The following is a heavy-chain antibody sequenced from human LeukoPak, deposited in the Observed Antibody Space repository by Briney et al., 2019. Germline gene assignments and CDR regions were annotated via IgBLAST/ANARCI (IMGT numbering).Heavy chain of an antibody. CDR1: GGSLRSSSYY. D-gene: IGHD3-22*01. CDR2: IYYSGST. Sequence: SETLSLTCTVSGGSLRSSSYYWGWIRQPPGKGLEWIGSIYYSGSTYDNPSLKSRVTISVDTPRNQFSLKLSSVTAADTAVYYCGRAYSSGAFDIWGQGTMVTVSS. V-gene: IGHV4-39*07. J-gene: IGHJ3*02. CDR3: GRAYSSGAFDI.